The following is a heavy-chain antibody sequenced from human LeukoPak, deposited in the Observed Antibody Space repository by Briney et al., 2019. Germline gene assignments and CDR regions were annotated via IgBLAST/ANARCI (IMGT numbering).Heavy chain of an antibody. CDR3: ARNYYDTAGHFGY. V-gene: IGHV1-46*01. CDR2: INPSGGAT. CDR1: GYTSSSYC. D-gene: IGHD3-22*01. J-gene: IGHJ4*02. Sequence: ASVKISCKASGYTSSSYCFHWVRQAPGQGLEWMGLINPSGGATIFAQNFRGRVAMTRDMSTATVFMELSSLRSDDTAVYFCARNYYDTAGHFGYWGQGTLVTVSS.